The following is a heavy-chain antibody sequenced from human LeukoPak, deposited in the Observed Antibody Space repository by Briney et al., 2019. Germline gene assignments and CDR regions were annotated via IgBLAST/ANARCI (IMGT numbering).Heavy chain of an antibody. V-gene: IGHV3-23*01. CDR1: GFTFNNYA. CDR2: IIGSGGTT. CDR3: AKDDRLLRFLH. D-gene: IGHD3-16*01. J-gene: IGHJ4*02. Sequence: GGSLRLSCAASGFTFNNYAMAWGRQAPGKGLEWVSGIIGSGGTTYYADSVKGRFTISRDNSKNTVYLQINNLRDEDTAVYYCAKDDRLLRFLHWGQGTLVTVSS.